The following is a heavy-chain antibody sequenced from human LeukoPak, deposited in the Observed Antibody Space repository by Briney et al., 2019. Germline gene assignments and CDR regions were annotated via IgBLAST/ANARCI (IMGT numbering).Heavy chain of an antibody. D-gene: IGHD3-9*01. J-gene: IGHJ4*02. CDR2: IYYSGST. Sequence: KPSETLSLTCTVPGGSISSYYWNWIRQPPGKGLEWIGYIYYSGSTNYNPSLKSRVTISADTSKNQFSLKLSSVTAADTAVYYCARGLVIGHTFDYWGQGNLVTVSS. CDR3: ARGLVIGHTFDY. CDR1: GGSISSYY. V-gene: IGHV4-59*01.